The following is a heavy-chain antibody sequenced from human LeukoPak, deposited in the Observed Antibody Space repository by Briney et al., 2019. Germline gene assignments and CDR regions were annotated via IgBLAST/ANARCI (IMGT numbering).Heavy chain of an antibody. CDR1: GFTFSSYG. CDR3: AKQRGNYDYVWGIDY. CDR2: IRYDGSNK. J-gene: IGHJ4*02. V-gene: IGHV3-30*02. Sequence: PGGSLRLSCAASGFTFSSYGMHWVRQAPGKGLEWVAFIRYDGSNKYYADSVKGRFTISRDNAKNSLYLQMNSLRAEDTAVYYCAKQRGNYDYVWGIDYWGQGTLVTVSS. D-gene: IGHD3-16*01.